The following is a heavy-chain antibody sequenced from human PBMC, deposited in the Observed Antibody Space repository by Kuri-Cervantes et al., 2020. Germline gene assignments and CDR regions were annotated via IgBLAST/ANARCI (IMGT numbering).Heavy chain of an antibody. CDR2: ISWNSGSI. CDR1: GFTFDDYA. Sequence: GGSLRLSCAASGFTFDDYAMHWVRQAPGKGLEWVSGISWNSGSIGYADSVEGRFTISRDNAKNSLYLQMNSLRAEDKALYYCAKGPGYSGNGGLDYWGQGTLVTVSS. CDR3: AKGPGYSGNGGLDY. V-gene: IGHV3-9*01. D-gene: IGHD1-26*01. J-gene: IGHJ4*02.